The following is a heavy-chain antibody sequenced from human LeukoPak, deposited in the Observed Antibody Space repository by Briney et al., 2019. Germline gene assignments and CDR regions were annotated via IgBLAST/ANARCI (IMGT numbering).Heavy chain of an antibody. J-gene: IGHJ5*01. V-gene: IGHV3-21*01. CDR1: GFTFDDYA. CDR2: ISSTSAYI. Sequence: PGRSLRLSCAASGFTFDDYAMHWVRQAPGKGLEWVSSISSTSAYIHYADSVKGRFTISRDNVDNVVYLEMNSLGAEDTATYYCARVAVSGPTGWFDSWGQGTLVIVSS. D-gene: IGHD2-8*02. CDR3: ARVAVSGPTGWFDS.